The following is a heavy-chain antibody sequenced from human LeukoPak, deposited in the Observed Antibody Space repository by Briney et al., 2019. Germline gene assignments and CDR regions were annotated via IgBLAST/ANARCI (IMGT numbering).Heavy chain of an antibody. J-gene: IGHJ3*02. D-gene: IGHD2-2*01. CDR1: GYTFTSYD. CDR2: MNPNSGNT. Sequence: ASVKVSCKASGYTFTSYDINWVRQATGQGLEWMGWMNPNSGNTGYAQKFQGRVTMTRNTSISTAYMELSSLRSEDTAVYYCAREALTTRGSYAGVGAFDIWGQGTMVTVSS. CDR3: AREALTTRGSYAGVGAFDI. V-gene: IGHV1-8*01.